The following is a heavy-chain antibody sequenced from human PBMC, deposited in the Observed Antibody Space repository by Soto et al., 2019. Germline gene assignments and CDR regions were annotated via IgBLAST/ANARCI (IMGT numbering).Heavy chain of an antibody. D-gene: IGHD6-13*01. J-gene: IGHJ6*02. CDR2: IVPLFRTT. CDR3: ARGGYSSTWSNLLDRSSLDV. V-gene: IGHV1-69*06. CDR1: GGTFSSYA. Sequence: QVQLVQSGAEAKKPGSSVKVSCKTSGGTFSSYAISWVRQAPGQGLEWMGGIVPLFRTTNYAQKFQGRVTITADTSTYTVYMVLSGLRSGDTAVYYCARGGYSSTWSNLLDRSSLDVWGQGTTVTVSS.